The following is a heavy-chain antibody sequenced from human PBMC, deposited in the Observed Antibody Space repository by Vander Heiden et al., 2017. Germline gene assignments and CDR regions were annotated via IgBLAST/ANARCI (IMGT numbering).Heavy chain of an antibody. Sequence: EVQLVESGGGLVQPGRSLRLSCAASGFSFDDYAMSWVRQAPGKGLEWVSSISWNSGSKEYADSVKGRFTISRDNAKNSLYLQMNSLRLEDTALYYCAKDSRSTVGAGMDVWGQGTTVTVSS. J-gene: IGHJ6*02. CDR1: GFSFDDYA. CDR3: AKDSRSTVGAGMDV. D-gene: IGHD2-8*02. V-gene: IGHV3-9*01. CDR2: ISWNSGSK.